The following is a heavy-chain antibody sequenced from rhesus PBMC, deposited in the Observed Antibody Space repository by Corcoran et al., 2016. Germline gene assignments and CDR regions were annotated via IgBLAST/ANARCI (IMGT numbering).Heavy chain of an antibody. CDR2: INGGGGST. D-gene: IGHD6-31*01. V-gene: IGHV3S5*01. CDR3: AKAYSSGPPFDY. J-gene: IGHJ4*01. CDR1: GFTFNLYG. Sequence: EVQLVETGGGLVQPGGSLKLSCAASGFTFNLYGMNWVRQAPGKGLQWVSAINGGGGSTYDADSVKGRFTISRDNSKNTLSLQMNSLRAEDTAGYFCAKAYSSGPPFDYWGQGVLVTVSS.